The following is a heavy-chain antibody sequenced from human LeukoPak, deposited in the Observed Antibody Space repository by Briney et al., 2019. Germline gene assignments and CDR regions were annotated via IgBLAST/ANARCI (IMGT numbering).Heavy chain of an antibody. Sequence: SETLSLTCAVSGGSTRSDSYYWGWIRQPPGKGLEWIGSIYYSGNTYYTPSLKSRVTISVDTSRNQFSLNLRFVTAADTAVYYCARHSRRGSGSLNWFDPWGRGTLVTVSS. J-gene: IGHJ5*02. V-gene: IGHV4-39*01. CDR3: ARHSRRGSGSLNWFDP. D-gene: IGHD1-14*01. CDR2: IYYSGNT. CDR1: GGSTRSDSYY.